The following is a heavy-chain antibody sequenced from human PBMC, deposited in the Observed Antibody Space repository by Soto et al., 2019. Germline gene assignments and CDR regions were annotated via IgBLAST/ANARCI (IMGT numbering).Heavy chain of an antibody. CDR3: ARGPGYSYAFNPDSYYYGMDV. CDR2: ISAYNGNT. CDR1: GYTFTSYG. J-gene: IGHJ6*02. D-gene: IGHD5-18*01. V-gene: IGHV1-18*04. Sequence: GASVKVSCKASGYTFTSYGISWVRQAPGQGLEWMGWISAYNGNTNYAQKLQGRVTMTTDTSTSTAYMELRSLRSDDTAVYYCARGPGYSYAFNPDSYYYGMDVWGQGTTVTVSS.